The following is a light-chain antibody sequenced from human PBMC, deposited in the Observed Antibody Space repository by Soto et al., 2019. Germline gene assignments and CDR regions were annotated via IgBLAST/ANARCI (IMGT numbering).Light chain of an antibody. CDR2: GAS. CDR3: QQYDSPPVL. Sequence: EIVLTQSPGTLSLSPGERATLSCRASQSVSSSYLAWYQQKPGQAPRLLIYGASSWATGIPDRFSGSGSGTDFTLTISRHESEDLAVYYCQQYDSPPVLFGQETKVEIK. CDR1: QSVSSSY. J-gene: IGKJ1*01. V-gene: IGKV3-20*01.